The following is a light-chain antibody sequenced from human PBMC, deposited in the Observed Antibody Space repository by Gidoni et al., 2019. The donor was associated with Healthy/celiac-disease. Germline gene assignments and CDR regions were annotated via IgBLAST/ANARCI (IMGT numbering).Light chain of an antibody. J-gene: IGLJ1*01. CDR1: KLGDKY. CDR2: RDS. V-gene: IGLV3-1*01. Sequence: SYELTQPPSVSVSPGQTASITCSGDKLGDKYACWYQQKPGQSPVLVIYRDSKRPSGIPERFSGSNSGNTATLTISGTQAMDEADYYCQVWDSSTGTYVFGTGTKVTVL. CDR3: QVWDSSTGTYV.